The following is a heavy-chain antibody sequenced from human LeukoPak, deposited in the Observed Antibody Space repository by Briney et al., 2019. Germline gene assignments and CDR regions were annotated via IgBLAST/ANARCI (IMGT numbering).Heavy chain of an antibody. J-gene: IGHJ3*02. D-gene: IGHD3-22*01. CDR2: LFYRGST. CDR1: TGSISSHY. CDR3: TRLLDNDSSGYPGTFDM. Sequence: PSQTLSLTCSVSTGSISSHYWSWVRHPPGEELEWIGYLFYRGSTNFHPSLQSRVTISVDTSRNHFSLKLTSGTAADRAVYYCTRLLDNDSSGYPGTFDMWGEGTMVTVSS. V-gene: IGHV4-59*11.